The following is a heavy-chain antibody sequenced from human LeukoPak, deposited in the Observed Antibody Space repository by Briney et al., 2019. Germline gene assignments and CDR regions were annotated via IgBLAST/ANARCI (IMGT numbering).Heavy chain of an antibody. Sequence: ASVKVSCKGSGYTLSNHAFSWVRQAPGQGLEWMGWISADNGNTNHAQKFQGRVSLTTDTSTSTAYMELRSQRSDDTAVYYCARLLYYYDSSGYYTVDWFDPWGQGTLVTVSS. D-gene: IGHD3-22*01. CDR1: GYTLSNHA. V-gene: IGHV1-18*04. J-gene: IGHJ5*02. CDR2: ISADNGNT. CDR3: ARLLYYYDSSGYYTVDWFDP.